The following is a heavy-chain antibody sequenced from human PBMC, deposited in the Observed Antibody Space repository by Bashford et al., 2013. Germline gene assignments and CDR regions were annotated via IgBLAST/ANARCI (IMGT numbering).Heavy chain of an antibody. D-gene: IGHD2-15*01. Sequence: WVRQMPGKGLEWMGIFDPGDSDIRYTPSFQGQVTISADKSLNTVYLQWSSLRSDDTAVYFCTREGFCSGGSCQGRGYYRYYGMDVWGQGTTVTVSS. CDR2: FDPGDSDI. CDR3: TREGFCSGGSCQGRGYYRYYGMDV. J-gene: IGHJ6*02. V-gene: IGHV5-51*01.